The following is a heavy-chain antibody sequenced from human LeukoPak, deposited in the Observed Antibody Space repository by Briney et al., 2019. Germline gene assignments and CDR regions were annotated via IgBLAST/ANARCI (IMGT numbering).Heavy chain of an antibody. CDR1: GFTFSSYA. D-gene: IGHD5-24*01. J-gene: IGHJ4*02. CDR3: ARGASRGRDGYNGVPFCYY. Sequence: PGRSLRLSCAASGFTFSSYAMHWVRQAPGKGLEWVAVISYDGSNKYYADSVKGRFTISRDNSKNTLYLQMNSLRAEDTAVYYCARGASRGRDGYNGVPFCYYWGQGTLVTVSS. CDR2: ISYDGSNK. V-gene: IGHV3-30*01.